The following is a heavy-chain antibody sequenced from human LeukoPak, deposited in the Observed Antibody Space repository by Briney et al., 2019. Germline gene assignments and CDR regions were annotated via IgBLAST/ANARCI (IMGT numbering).Heavy chain of an antibody. V-gene: IGHV3-7*01. J-gene: IGHJ4*02. CDR2: INEHGSDK. CDR3: ARASSNFWSGYYGY. D-gene: IGHD3-3*01. CDR1: GFIFTDYW. Sequence: GGSLRLSCTASGFIFTDYWMTWVRQAPGKGLEWLANINEHGSDKYYVDSVKGRFTISRDNAKNSLYLQMNSLRAEDTAVYYCARASSNFWSGYYGYWGQGTLVTVSP.